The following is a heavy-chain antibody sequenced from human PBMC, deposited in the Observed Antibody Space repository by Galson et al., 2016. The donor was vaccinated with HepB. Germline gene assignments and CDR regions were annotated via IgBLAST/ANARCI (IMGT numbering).Heavy chain of an antibody. Sequence: SLRLSCAGSGFTLSRHSMNWVRQAPGKGLEWISYISNTSTTKYYADSVKGRFTISRDNAKNSLYLQMNSLRDEDTAVYYCARDDRWYYYDSSGYYYGAFDMWGQGTMVAVSS. CDR3: ARDDRWYYYDSSGYYYGAFDM. V-gene: IGHV3-48*02. CDR1: GFTLSRHS. J-gene: IGHJ3*02. CDR2: ISNTSTTK. D-gene: IGHD3-22*01.